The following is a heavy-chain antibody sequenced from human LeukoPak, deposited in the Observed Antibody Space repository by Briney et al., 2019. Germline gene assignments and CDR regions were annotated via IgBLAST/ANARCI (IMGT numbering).Heavy chain of an antibody. V-gene: IGHV3-9*01. Sequence: PGGSLRLSCAASGFTFRSYWMSWVRQAPGKGLEWVSGISWNSGSIGYADSVKGRFTISRDNAKNSLYLQMNSLRAEDTALYYCAKGKRYCSSTSCYGFWYFDLWGRGTLVTVSS. CDR2: ISWNSGSI. CDR3: AKGKRYCSSTSCYGFWYFDL. J-gene: IGHJ2*01. D-gene: IGHD2-2*01. CDR1: GFTFRSYW.